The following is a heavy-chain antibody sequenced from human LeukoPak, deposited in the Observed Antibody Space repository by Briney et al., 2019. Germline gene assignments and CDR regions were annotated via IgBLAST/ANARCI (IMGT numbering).Heavy chain of an antibody. D-gene: IGHD3/OR15-3a*01. CDR2: IKQDGSEK. V-gene: IGHV3-7*01. J-gene: IGHJ4*02. CDR1: GFTFSGYW. Sequence: PGGSLRLSCAASGFTFSGYWMSWVRQAPGKGLEWVANIKQDGSEKYYVDSVKDRFTISRDNAKNSLYLQMNSLRAEDTAVYYCARDGGTGFLDYWGQGTLVTVSS. CDR3: ARDGGTGFLDY.